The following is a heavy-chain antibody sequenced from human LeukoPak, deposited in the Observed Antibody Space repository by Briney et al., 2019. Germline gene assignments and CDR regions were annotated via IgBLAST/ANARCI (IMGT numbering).Heavy chain of an antibody. CDR3: ARDADLGATITGGFDI. Sequence: GGSLRLSCAASGFTFSRYWTTWVRQAPGKGPEWVANIKEAGTEKFYVGSVKGRFTISRDNAKNSLYLQMNNLRADDTAVYYCARDADLGATITGGFDIWGQGTMVTVSS. CDR2: IKEAGTEK. J-gene: IGHJ3*02. V-gene: IGHV3-7*01. CDR1: GFTFSRYW. D-gene: IGHD5-24*01.